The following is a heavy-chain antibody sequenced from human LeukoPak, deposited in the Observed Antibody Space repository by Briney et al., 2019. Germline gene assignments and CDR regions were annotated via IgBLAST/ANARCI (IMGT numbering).Heavy chain of an antibody. Sequence: PGGSLRLSCAASGLIFSNYAMSWVRQAPGKGLEWVSVIGGSGVNTYYADSVKGRFTISRDNSKNTLFLQMNSLTAEDTAVYYCAKGMSGGSPYNWFDPWGQGTLVTVSS. CDR1: GLIFSNYA. D-gene: IGHD1-26*01. J-gene: IGHJ5*02. V-gene: IGHV3-23*01. CDR3: AKGMSGGSPYNWFDP. CDR2: IGGSGVNT.